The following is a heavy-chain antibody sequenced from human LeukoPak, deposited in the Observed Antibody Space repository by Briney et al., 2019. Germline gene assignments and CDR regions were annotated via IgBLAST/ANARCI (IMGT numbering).Heavy chain of an antibody. CDR2: INPDGGNT. Sequence: GASVKVSCKASGYTFTGYYVHWVRQAPGQGLEWMGLINPDGGNTNYAQNFQGRVTLTRDTSTSTVYMELSSLRSEDTAIYYCARIRDGYNDAYDLWGQGTVVTVPS. D-gene: IGHD5-24*01. V-gene: IGHV1-46*01. J-gene: IGHJ3*01. CDR3: ARIRDGYNDAYDL. CDR1: GYTFTGYY.